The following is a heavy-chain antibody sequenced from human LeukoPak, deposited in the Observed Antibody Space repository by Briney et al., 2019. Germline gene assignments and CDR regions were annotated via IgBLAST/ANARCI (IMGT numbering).Heavy chain of an antibody. D-gene: IGHD6-13*01. CDR3: ARDSWQLPIDY. J-gene: IGHJ4*02. CDR2: IKQDGSEK. V-gene: IGHV3-7*01. Sequence: GGSLRLSCAASGFTFSNYWMSWVRQAPGKGLEWVANIKQDGSEKYYVNSVKGRFTISRDNAKNSLYLQMNSLRAEDTAVYYCARDSWQLPIDYWGQGTLVTVSS. CDR1: GFTFSNYW.